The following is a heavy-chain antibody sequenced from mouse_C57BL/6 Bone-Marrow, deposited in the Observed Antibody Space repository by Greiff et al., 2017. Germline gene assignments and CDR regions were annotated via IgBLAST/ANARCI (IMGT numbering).Heavy chain of an antibody. CDR3: AGSIYYGSSRDY. CDR1: GYTFPSYW. D-gene: IGHD1-1*01. Sequence: VQLQQPGAELVMPGASVKLSCKASGYTFPSYWMHWVQQRPGQGLEWIGEIDPSDSYTNYNQKFQGKSTLPLDKSSSTTYKQLSSLTSEDSAVYDCAGSIYYGSSRDYWGQGTTRTVSS. J-gene: IGHJ2*01. V-gene: IGHV1-69*01. CDR2: IDPSDSYT.